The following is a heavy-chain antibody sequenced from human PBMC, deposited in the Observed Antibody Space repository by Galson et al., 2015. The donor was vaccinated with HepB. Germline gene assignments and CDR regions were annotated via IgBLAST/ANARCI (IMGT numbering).Heavy chain of an antibody. CDR1: GFTFGDYA. V-gene: IGHV3-49*04. CDR3: TRDGGWGYCGGDCYSGVDY. CDR2: IRSKAYGGTT. Sequence: SLRLSCAASGFTFGDYAMSWVRQAPGKGLEWVGFIRSKAYGGTTEYAASVKGRFTISRDDSKSIAYLQMNSLKTEDTAVYYCTRDGGWGYCGGDCYSGVDYWGQGTLVTVSS. D-gene: IGHD2-21*02. J-gene: IGHJ4*02.